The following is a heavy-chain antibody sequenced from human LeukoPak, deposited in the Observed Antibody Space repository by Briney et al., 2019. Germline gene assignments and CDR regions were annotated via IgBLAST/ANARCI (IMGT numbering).Heavy chain of an antibody. J-gene: IGHJ6*03. D-gene: IGHD2-2*01. Sequence: ASVKVSCKAFGYTFTSYGISWVRQAPGQGLEWMGWISAYNGNTNYAQKLQGRVTMTTDTSTSTAYMELRSLRSDDTAVYYCARDQDIVVVPAAPAVYYYMDVWGKGTTVTVSS. CDR2: ISAYNGNT. CDR1: GYTFTSYG. V-gene: IGHV1-18*01. CDR3: ARDQDIVVVPAAPAVYYYMDV.